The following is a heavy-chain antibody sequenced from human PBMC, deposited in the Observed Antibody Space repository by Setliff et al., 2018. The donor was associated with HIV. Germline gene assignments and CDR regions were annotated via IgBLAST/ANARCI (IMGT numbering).Heavy chain of an antibody. CDR2: ISSSGSYI. V-gene: IGHV3-21*01. CDR3: ATDTSRSGWYYFDY. J-gene: IGHJ4*02. CDR1: GFTFSTFG. D-gene: IGHD6-19*01. Sequence: GGSLRLSCVASGFTFSTFGMNWVRQAPGKGLEWVSSISSSGSYIYDADSLKGRFTISRDNAKNSLYLQMNSLRVEDTAVYYCATDTSRSGWYYFDYWGQGTLVTVSS.